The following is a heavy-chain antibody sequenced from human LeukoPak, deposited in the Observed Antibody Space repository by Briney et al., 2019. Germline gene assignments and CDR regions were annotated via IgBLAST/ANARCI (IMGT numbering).Heavy chain of an antibody. CDR1: GYTFTIYY. V-gene: IGHV1-46*01. Sequence: ASVKVSCKASGYTFTIYYMHWVRQAPGQGLEWMGLINPSGGSTSYAQKFQGRVTMTRDTSTSTVYMELSSLRSEDTAVYYCARIPHYYDSSGYYLDYWGQGTLVTVSS. CDR3: ARIPHYYDSSGYYLDY. D-gene: IGHD3-22*01. J-gene: IGHJ4*02. CDR2: INPSGGST.